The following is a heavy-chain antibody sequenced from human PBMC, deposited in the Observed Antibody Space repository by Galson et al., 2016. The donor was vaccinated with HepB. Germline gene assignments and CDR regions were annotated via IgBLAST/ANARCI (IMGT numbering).Heavy chain of an antibody. CDR3: VRHHGAFDS. V-gene: IGHV6-1*01. Sequence: CAISGDSVSSNSAAWNWIRQSPSRGLEWLGRTYYRSKWYNDYAVSVKSRISINPDTSKNQLSLQLSSVTPEDTAVYYCVRHHGAFDSWGQGTLVTVSS. J-gene: IGHJ4*02. D-gene: IGHD3-10*01. CDR2: TYYRSKWYN. CDR1: GDSVSSNSAA.